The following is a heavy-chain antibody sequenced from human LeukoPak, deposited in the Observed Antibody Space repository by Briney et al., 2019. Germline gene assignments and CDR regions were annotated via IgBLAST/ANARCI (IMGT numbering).Heavy chain of an antibody. CDR1: GFTFSTYA. D-gene: IGHD6-6*01. J-gene: IGHJ4*02. CDR3: AKDGYSSSAPFDY. V-gene: IGHV3-30-3*01. CDR2: ISYDRSNK. Sequence: PGGSLRLSCAASGFTFSTYAIHWVRQAPGKGLEWAAVISYDRSNKYFADSVKGRFTISRDNSKNTLYLQMNSLRAEDTAVYYCAKDGYSSSAPFDYWGQGTLVTVSS.